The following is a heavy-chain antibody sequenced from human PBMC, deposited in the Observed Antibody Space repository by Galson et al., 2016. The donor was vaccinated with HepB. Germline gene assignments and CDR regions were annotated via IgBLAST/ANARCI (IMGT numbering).Heavy chain of an antibody. Sequence: SLRLSCAASGFSVTSNYMMWVRQAPGKGLQWVSVVYSGGSAYYADSVKGRFTISRDHSKNTLYLQMNSLRVEDTAVYYCARGSYYGSGILNDWGQGTLVTVSS. J-gene: IGHJ4*02. V-gene: IGHV3-53*01. CDR3: ARGSYYGSGILND. D-gene: IGHD3-10*01. CDR2: VYSGGSA. CDR1: GFSVTSNY.